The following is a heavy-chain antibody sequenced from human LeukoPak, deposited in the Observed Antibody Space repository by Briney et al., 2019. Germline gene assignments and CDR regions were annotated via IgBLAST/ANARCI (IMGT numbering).Heavy chain of an antibody. J-gene: IGHJ5*02. D-gene: IGHD3-10*01. CDR3: ARCLRGSGSYYNFFQVTARAINWFDP. V-gene: IGHV4-39*07. CDR1: GGSISSSSYY. Sequence: PSETLSLTCTVSGGSISSSSYYWGWIRQPPGKGLEWIGSIYYSGSTYYNPSLKSRVTISVDTSKNQFSLKLSSVTAADTAVYYCARCLRGSGSYYNFFQVTARAINWFDPWGQGTLVTVSS. CDR2: IYYSGST.